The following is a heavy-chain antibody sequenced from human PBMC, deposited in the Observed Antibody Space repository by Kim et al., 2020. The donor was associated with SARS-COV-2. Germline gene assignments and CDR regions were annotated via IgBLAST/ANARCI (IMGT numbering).Heavy chain of an antibody. V-gene: IGHV1-2*02. CDR1: GYTFTGYY. J-gene: IGHJ4*02. D-gene: IGHD4-4*01. Sequence: ASVKVSCKASGYTFTGYYMHWVRQAPGQGLEWMGWINPNSGGTNYAQKFQGRVTMTRDTSISTAYMELSRLRSDDTAVYYCAREQYTLSRNHEVGYWGQGTLVTVSS. CDR2: INPNSGGT. CDR3: AREQYTLSRNHEVGY.